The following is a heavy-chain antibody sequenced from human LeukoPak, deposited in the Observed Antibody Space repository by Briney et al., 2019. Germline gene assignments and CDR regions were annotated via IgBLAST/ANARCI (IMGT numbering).Heavy chain of an antibody. Sequence: GGTLRLSCAASGFTFSSYAMSWVRQAPGKGLEWVSGISGSGGSTYYADSVKGQFTISRDNSKNTLYLQMNNLRAEDTALYYCAKGRYESSGPANTSDYWGQGTLVTVSS. CDR3: AKGRYESSGPANTSDY. D-gene: IGHD3-22*01. J-gene: IGHJ4*02. CDR2: ISGSGGST. CDR1: GFTFSSYA. V-gene: IGHV3-23*01.